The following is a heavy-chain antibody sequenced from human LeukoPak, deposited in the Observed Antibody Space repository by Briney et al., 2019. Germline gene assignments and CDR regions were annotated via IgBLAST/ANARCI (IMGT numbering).Heavy chain of an antibody. V-gene: IGHV4-4*07. CDR1: GGSISSYY. Sequence: PSETLSLTCTVSGGSISSYYWSWIRQPAGKGLEWIGRIYTSGSTNYNPSLKSRVTMSVDTSKNQFSLKLSSVTAADTAVYYCARHPRVEVADPGAPHLWGQGTMVTVSS. J-gene: IGHJ3*01. CDR3: ARHPRVEVADPGAPHL. D-gene: IGHD6-19*01. CDR2: IYTSGST.